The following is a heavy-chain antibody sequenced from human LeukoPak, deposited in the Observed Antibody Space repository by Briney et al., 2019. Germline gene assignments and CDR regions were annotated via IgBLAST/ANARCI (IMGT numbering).Heavy chain of an antibody. CDR3: ARRAGAYTHPYDY. D-gene: IGHD3-16*01. V-gene: IGHV3-23*01. Sequence: PGGSLRLSCVGTGFSFSTYGMTWVRQAPGKGLEWVSLISGTGGSIYYAESVKGRFTISRDNFKNTMYLQMNSLRAEDTAVYYCARRAGAYTHPYDYWGQGTLVTVS. CDR2: ISGTGGSI. CDR1: GFSFSTYG. J-gene: IGHJ4*02.